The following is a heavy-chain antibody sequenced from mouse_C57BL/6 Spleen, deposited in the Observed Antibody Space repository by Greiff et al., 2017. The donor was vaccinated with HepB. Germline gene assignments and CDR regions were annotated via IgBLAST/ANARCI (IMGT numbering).Heavy chain of an antibody. D-gene: IGHD1-1*01. CDR2: IDPSDSYT. Sequence: QVQLQQSGAELVMPGASVKLSCKASGYTFTSYWMHWVKQRPGQGLEWIGEIDPSDSYTNYNQKFKGKSTLTVDKSSSTAYMQLSSLTSEDSAVYYCARFTTVFDYWGQGTTLTVSS. CDR1: GYTFTSYW. CDR3: ARFTTVFDY. V-gene: IGHV1-69*01. J-gene: IGHJ2*01.